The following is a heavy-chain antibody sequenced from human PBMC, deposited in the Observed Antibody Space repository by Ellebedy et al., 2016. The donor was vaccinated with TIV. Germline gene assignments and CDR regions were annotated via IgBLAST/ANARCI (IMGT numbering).Heavy chain of an antibody. Sequence: GESLKISXKGSGYSFTTYWISWVRQMPGKGLEWMGRIDPSDSYTNYSPSFQGHVTISVDKSISTAYLQWSSLKASDTAMYYCAKHAGGSYPRDAFDIWGQGTMVTVSS. CDR3: AKHAGGSYPRDAFDI. CDR2: IDPSDSYT. J-gene: IGHJ3*02. CDR1: GYSFTTYW. D-gene: IGHD3-16*02. V-gene: IGHV5-10-1*01.